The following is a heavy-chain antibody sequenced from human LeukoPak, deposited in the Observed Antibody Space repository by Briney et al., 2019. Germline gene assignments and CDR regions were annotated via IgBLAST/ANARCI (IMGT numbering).Heavy chain of an antibody. CDR2: IYYSGST. D-gene: IGHD6-13*01. CDR3: ARDHYSSSWYGDGYFDY. Sequence: SETLSLTCTVSGGSISSSSYYWGWIRQPPGKGLEWIGSIYYSGSTYYNPSLKSRVTISVDTSKNQFSLKLSSETAADTAVYYCARDHYSSSWYGDGYFDYWGQGTLVTVSS. V-gene: IGHV4-39*07. CDR1: GGSISSSSYY. J-gene: IGHJ4*02.